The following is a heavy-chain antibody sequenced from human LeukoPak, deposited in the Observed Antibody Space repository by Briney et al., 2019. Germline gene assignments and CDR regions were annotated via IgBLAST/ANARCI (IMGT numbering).Heavy chain of an antibody. CDR1: GGSMSGPY. D-gene: IGHD3-10*01. CDR2: IYHSGST. CDR3: ARHLGGFGEFLDV. V-gene: IGHV4-59*08. Sequence: SETLSLTCTVSGGSMSGPYWSWIRQPPGKELEWNGHIYHSGSTKYNPSLKTRVTISVDTSKNQFSLNLKSVTAADTAVYYCARHLGGFGEFLDVWGQGTTVTVSS. J-gene: IGHJ6*02.